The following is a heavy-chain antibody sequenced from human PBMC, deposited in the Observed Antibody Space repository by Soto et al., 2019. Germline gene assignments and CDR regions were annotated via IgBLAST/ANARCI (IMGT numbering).Heavy chain of an antibody. CDR1: GGSISSGGYY. J-gene: IGHJ6*02. D-gene: IGHD3-10*01. V-gene: IGHV4-31*03. Sequence: SETLSLTCTVSGGSISSGGYYWSWIRQHPGKGLEWIGYIYYSGSTYYNPSLKSRVTISVDTSKNQFSLKLSSVTAADTAVYYCARSSGTSGSYFYYGMDVWGQGTTVTVSS. CDR3: ARSSGTSGSYFYYGMDV. CDR2: IYYSGST.